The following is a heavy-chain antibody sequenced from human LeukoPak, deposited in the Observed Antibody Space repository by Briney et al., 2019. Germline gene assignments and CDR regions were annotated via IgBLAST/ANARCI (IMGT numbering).Heavy chain of an antibody. V-gene: IGHV1-69*05. CDR3: ARVVRRWFDS. D-gene: IGHD1-14*01. CDR2: IIPIFGSA. Sequence: GASVKVSCKASGGTFSTYAIVWLRQAPGQGLEWMGGIIPIFGSANYAQKFQGRVTITTDESTSTAYMELSSLRSEDTAVYYCARVVRRWFDSWGQGTLVTVSS. CDR1: GGTFSTYA. J-gene: IGHJ5*01.